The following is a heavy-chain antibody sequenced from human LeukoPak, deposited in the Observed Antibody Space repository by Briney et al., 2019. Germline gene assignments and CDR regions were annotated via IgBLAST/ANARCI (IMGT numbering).Heavy chain of an antibody. D-gene: IGHD3-3*01. Sequence: ASVKVSCKASGYTFTSYGISWVRQAPGQGLEWMGWINAGNGNTKYSQRFQGRVTITRDTSASTAYMELSSLGSEDTAVYYCARAWSIWSWFDPWGQGTLVTVSS. CDR1: GYTFTSYG. CDR3: ARAWSIWSWFDP. V-gene: IGHV1-3*01. J-gene: IGHJ5*02. CDR2: INAGNGNT.